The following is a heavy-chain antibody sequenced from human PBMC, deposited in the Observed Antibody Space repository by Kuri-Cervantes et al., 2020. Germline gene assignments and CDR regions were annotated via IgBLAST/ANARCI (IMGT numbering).Heavy chain of an antibody. V-gene: IGHV4-39*01. CDR1: GGSISSSSYY. CDR3: VRHEGVRNSLVDYYYMDV. J-gene: IGHJ6*03. CDR2: IYYSGTT. Sequence: ESLKISCTVSGGSISSSSYYWGWIRQPPGKGLEWIGSIYYSGTTYYNPSLKSRVIISVDTSKNQFSLKLSSVTAADTAVYYCVRHEGVRNSLVDYYYMDVWGKGTTVTVSS. D-gene: IGHD1-14*01.